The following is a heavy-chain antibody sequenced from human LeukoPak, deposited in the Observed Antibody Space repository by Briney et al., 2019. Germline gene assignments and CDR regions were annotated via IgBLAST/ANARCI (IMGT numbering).Heavy chain of an antibody. V-gene: IGHV4-34*01. J-gene: IGHJ6*03. CDR1: GGSFSGYY. Sequence: KPSETLSLTCAVYGGSFSGYYWSWIRQPPGKGLEWIGEINHSGSTNYNPSLKSRVTISVDTSKNQFSLKLSSVTAADTAVYYCARVWARDCSSTSCYRYYYYYMDVWGKGTTVTVSS. CDR3: ARVWARDCSSTSCYRYYYYYMDV. CDR2: INHSGST. D-gene: IGHD2-2*02.